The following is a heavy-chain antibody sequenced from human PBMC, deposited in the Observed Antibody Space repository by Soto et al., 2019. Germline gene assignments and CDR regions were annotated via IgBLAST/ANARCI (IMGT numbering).Heavy chain of an antibody. CDR1: VFTFRSYS. J-gene: IGHJ4*02. CDR3: AKDLNDHAD. CDR2: MSYDGSNK. V-gene: IGHV3-30*18. Sequence: PGVSLTLSFSASVFTFRSYSMHGVRQAPGKGLEWVAVMSYDGSNKYYADSVKGRFTISRDNSKNTLYLQMNSLRAEDTAVYYCAKDLNDHADWGQGTLVTVSS.